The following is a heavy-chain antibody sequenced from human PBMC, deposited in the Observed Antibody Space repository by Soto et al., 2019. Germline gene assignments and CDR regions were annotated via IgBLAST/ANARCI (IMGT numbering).Heavy chain of an antibody. CDR2: IGSTGSVT. V-gene: IGHV3-48*04. CDR1: VVTFSAYI. CDR3: ARARHASGPDYSFDI. J-gene: IGHJ3*02. D-gene: IGHD2-21*01. Sequence: PCGSLRLSCAASVVTFSAYIMDWVRQAPGKGLEWVSFIGSTGSVTHYADSVMGRSTISRDNARNSLYLQMNSLRAEDTAVYHCARARHASGPDYSFDIWCQGTMVNVS.